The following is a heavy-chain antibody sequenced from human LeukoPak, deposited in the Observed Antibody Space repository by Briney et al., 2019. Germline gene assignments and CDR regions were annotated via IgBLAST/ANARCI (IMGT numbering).Heavy chain of an antibody. D-gene: IGHD4-17*01. J-gene: IGHJ4*02. V-gene: IGHV4-59*01. Sequence: SETLSLTCTVSSGSISSYYWSWIRQPPGKGLEWIGYIYYSGSTNYNPSLKSRVTISVDTSKNQFSPKLSSVTAADTAVYYCARWGLDYGDYGTDYWGQGTLVTVSS. CDR3: ARWGLDYGDYGTDY. CDR1: SGSISSYY. CDR2: IYYSGST.